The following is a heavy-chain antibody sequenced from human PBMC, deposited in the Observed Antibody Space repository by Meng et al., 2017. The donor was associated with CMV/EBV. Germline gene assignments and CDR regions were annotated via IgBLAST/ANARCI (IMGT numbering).Heavy chain of an antibody. CDR1: GGPISSGYYY. V-gene: IGHV4-30-4*08. D-gene: IGHD6-13*01. CDR2: IYYSGST. Sequence: LHASRPRIVKPSQTLSLTCTVSGGPISSGYYYWSWIRQPPGKGLEWIGYIYYSGSTYYNPSLKSRVTISVDTSKNQFSLKLSSVTAADTAVYYCARAQYSSSCDYWGQGTLVTVSS. J-gene: IGHJ4*02. CDR3: ARAQYSSSCDY.